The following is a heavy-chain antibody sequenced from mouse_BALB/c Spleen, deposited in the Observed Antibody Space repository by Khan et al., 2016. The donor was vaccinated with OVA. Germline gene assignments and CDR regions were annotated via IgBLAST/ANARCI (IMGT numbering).Heavy chain of an antibody. CDR2: IDPFNGGT. V-gene: IGHV1S135*01. Sequence: VQLKQSGPELMKPGASVKISCKASGYSFTSYYIHWVKQSHGKSLEWIGYIDPFNGGTSYNPKFKGKDTLTVDKSSSTAYMHISSLTSYDSAVYYCARHGYVAWFAYWGQGTLVTVSA. D-gene: IGHD2-2*01. CDR3: ARHGYVAWFAY. CDR1: GYSFTSYY. J-gene: IGHJ3*01.